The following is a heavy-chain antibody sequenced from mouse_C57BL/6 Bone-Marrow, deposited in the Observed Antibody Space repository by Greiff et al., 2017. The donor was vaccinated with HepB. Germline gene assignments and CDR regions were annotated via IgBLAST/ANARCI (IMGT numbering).Heavy chain of an antibody. J-gene: IGHJ2*01. Sequence: VQLQQPGAELVKPGASVKLSCKASGYTFTSYWMQWVKQRPGQGLEWIGEIDPSDSYTNYNQKFKGKATLTVDTSSSTAYMQLSSLTSEDSAVYYCARLMPYWGQGTTLTVSS. CDR1: GYTFTSYW. CDR3: ARLMPY. D-gene: IGHD2-3*01. CDR2: IDPSDSYT. V-gene: IGHV1-50*01.